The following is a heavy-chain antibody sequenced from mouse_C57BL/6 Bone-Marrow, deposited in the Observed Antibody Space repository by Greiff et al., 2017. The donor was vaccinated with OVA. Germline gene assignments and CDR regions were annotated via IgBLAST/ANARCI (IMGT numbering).Heavy chain of an antibody. CDR3: ARHVRFAY. J-gene: IGHJ3*01. Sequence: EVLVVESGGDLVKPGGSLKLSCAASGFTFSSYGMSWVRQTPDKRLEWVATISSGGSYTYYPDSVKGRFTISRDNAKNTLYLQMSSLKSEDTAMYYCARHVRFAYWGQGTLVTVSA. CDR2: ISSGGSYT. V-gene: IGHV5-6*01. CDR1: GFTFSSYG.